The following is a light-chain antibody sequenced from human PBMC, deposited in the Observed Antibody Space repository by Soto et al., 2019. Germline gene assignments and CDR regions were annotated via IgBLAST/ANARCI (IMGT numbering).Light chain of an antibody. CDR3: QQSYSTPGT. Sequence: DIQMTQSPSSLSASVGDRVTITCRGSQSISSYLNWYQQKPGKAPKLLIYAASSLQSGVPSRFSGSGSGTAFTLTISSLQPEDFATYYCQQSYSTPGTFGQGTKVEIK. V-gene: IGKV1-39*01. CDR1: QSISSY. J-gene: IGKJ1*01. CDR2: AAS.